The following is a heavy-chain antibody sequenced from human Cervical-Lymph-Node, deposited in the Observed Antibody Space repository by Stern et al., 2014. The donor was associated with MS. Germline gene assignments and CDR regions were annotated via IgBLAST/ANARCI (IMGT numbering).Heavy chain of an antibody. J-gene: IGHJ4*02. CDR3: ARDTADRGYCSSTSCRAFDY. Sequence: QVQLQESGPGLVKPSQTLSLTCTVSGGSISSGDYYWSWIRPPPGKGLEWIGYIYYSGSTYYNPSLKSRVTISVDTSKNQFSLKLSSVTAADTAVYYCARDTADRGYCSSTSCRAFDYWGQGTLVTVSS. V-gene: IGHV4-30-4*01. D-gene: IGHD2-2*01. CDR2: IYYSGST. CDR1: GGSISSGDYY.